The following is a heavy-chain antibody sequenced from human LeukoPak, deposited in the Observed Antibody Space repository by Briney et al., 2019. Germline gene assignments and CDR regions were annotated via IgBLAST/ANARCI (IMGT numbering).Heavy chain of an antibody. V-gene: IGHV4-34*01. CDR1: GVSFSSYY. CDR2: INQSGST. CDR3: ARGDVGATLDFYYFDMDV. J-gene: IGHJ6*02. D-gene: IGHD1-26*01. Sequence: SETLSLTCAVYGVSFSSYYWSWIRQPPGKGLEWIGEINQSGSTNYNPSLKSRVTISVDTSKNQFSLKLSSVPAADTAVYYCARGDVGATLDFYYFDMDVWGRGTTVTVSS.